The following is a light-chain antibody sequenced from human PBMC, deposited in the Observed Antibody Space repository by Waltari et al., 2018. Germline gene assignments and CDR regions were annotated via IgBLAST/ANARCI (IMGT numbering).Light chain of an antibody. CDR2: DAS. CDR3: LQRIHWPFT. CDR1: VSLSSY. V-gene: IGKV3-11*01. J-gene: IGKJ4*01. Sequence: EIVLTQSPATLSLSPGERATLSCRARVSLSSYLGWYQQRPGQAPRLIIYDASNRATGISARFSGSGSGTDFTLTISGLEPDDFAVYYCLQRIHWPFTFGGGTKVEIK.